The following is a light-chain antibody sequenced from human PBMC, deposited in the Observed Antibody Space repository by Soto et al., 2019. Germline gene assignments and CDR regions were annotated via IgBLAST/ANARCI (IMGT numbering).Light chain of an antibody. Sequence: EIVLTQSPANLCLSPWERATLSCRASQSLSGNYLAWYQQKPGQAPRVLIYRASIRATGISDRFSGSGSGTDFTLTISRLEPEDFAVYYCQHYGASPWTLGQGTKVDI. CDR3: QHYGASPWT. CDR2: RAS. J-gene: IGKJ1*01. V-gene: IGKV3-20*01. CDR1: QSLSGNY.